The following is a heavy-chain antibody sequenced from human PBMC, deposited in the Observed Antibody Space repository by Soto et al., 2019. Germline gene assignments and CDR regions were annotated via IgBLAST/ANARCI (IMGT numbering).Heavy chain of an antibody. CDR2: IYYSGST. J-gene: IGHJ4*02. Sequence: PSETLSLTCTVSGGSINNYYWSWIRQPPGKGLEWIGYIYYSGSTNYNPSLKSRVTISVDTSKNQFSLKLSSVTAADTAVYYCARRYGSVFDYWGQGTLVTV. V-gene: IGHV4-59*01. CDR1: GGSINNYY. D-gene: IGHD6-19*01. CDR3: ARRYGSVFDY.